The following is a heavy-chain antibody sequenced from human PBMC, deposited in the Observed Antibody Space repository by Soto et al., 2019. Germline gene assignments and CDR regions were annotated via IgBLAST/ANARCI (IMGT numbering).Heavy chain of an antibody. CDR1: GDSISKYY. V-gene: IGHV4-59*05. Sequence: PSETLSLTCTVSGDSISKYYWSWIRQPPGKGLEWIGYIYYSESPSYSETTSYDPSLKSRVTISVDTANNQFSLRLTSVTAADTAVYYCARGWFWSGSFNWFDPWGQGTLVTV. CDR2: IYYSESPSY. CDR3: ARGWFWSGSFNWFDP. D-gene: IGHD3-3*01. J-gene: IGHJ5*02.